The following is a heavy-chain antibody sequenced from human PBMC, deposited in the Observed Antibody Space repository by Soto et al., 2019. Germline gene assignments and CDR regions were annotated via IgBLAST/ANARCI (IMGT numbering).Heavy chain of an antibody. J-gene: IGHJ4*02. V-gene: IGHV3-64*02. CDR1: GFTFSSYA. CDR3: ARGGYNKPQAAWDY. D-gene: IGHD5-12*01. Sequence: EVQLVESGEGLVQPGGSLRLSCAASGFTFSSYAMHWVRQAPGKGLEYVSAISSNGGSTYYADSVKGRFTISRDNSKNTLYLQMGSLRAEDMAVYYCARGGYNKPQAAWDYWGQGTLVTVSS. CDR2: ISSNGGST.